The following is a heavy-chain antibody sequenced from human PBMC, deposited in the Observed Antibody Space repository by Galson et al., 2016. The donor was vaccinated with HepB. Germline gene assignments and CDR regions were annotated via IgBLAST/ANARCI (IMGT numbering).Heavy chain of an antibody. CDR3: AKDRNTVVTYGMDV. D-gene: IGHD4-23*01. Sequence: SLRLSCAASGFTFSSYAMSWVRQAPGKGLEWVSAISGSGGSTHYADSVKGRFTISRDNSKNTLYLQVNSLRAEDTAVYYCAKDRNTVVTYGMDVWGQGTTVTVSS. J-gene: IGHJ6*02. CDR1: GFTFSSYA. CDR2: ISGSGGST. V-gene: IGHV3-23*01.